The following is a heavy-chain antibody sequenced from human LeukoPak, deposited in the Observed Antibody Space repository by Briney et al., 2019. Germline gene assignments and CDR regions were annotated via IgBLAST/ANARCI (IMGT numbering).Heavy chain of an antibody. CDR1: GGSFSGYY. CDR3: ARANYDFWSGYYRNYYYYMDV. D-gene: IGHD3-3*01. CDR2: ISHSGST. Sequence: SETLSLTCAVYGGSFSGYYWSWIRQPPGKGLEWIGEISHSGSTNYNPSLKSRVTISVDTSKNQFSLKLSSVTAADTAVYYCARANYDFWSGYYRNYYYYMDVWGKGTTVTVSS. J-gene: IGHJ6*03. V-gene: IGHV4-34*01.